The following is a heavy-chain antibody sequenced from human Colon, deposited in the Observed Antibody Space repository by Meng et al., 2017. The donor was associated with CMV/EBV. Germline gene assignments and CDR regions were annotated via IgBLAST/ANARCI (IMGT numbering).Heavy chain of an antibody. CDR2: IYHRGDT. Sequence: SETLSLTCTVSGDSIISGSYWAWIRQPPGKGLEWIGNIYHRGDTYYNPSLKSRVSMSVDTSKNQFSLRLSSVTAADTAVYYCARASNLRSPNDSWGQGSLVTVSS. CDR1: GDSIISGSY. V-gene: IGHV4-38-2*02. J-gene: IGHJ4*02. D-gene: IGHD4-11*01. CDR3: ARASNLRSPNDS.